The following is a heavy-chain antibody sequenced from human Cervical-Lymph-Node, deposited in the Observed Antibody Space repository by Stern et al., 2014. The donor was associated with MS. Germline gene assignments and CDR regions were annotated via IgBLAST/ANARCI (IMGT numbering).Heavy chain of an antibody. CDR3: AGEGIAAEDAFDI. D-gene: IGHD6-13*01. V-gene: IGHV3-21*01. Sequence: VQLVESGGGLVKPGGSLRLSCAASGFTFSSYSMNWVRQAPGKGLEWVSSISSSSSYIYYADSVKGRFTISRDNAKNSLYLQMNSLRAEDTAVYYCAGEGIAAEDAFDIWGQGTMVTVSS. CDR1: GFTFSSYS. CDR2: ISSSSSYI. J-gene: IGHJ3*02.